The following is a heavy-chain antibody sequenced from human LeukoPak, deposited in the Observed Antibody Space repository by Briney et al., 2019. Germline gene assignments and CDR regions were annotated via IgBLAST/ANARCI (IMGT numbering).Heavy chain of an antibody. D-gene: IGHD3-10*01. J-gene: IGHJ4*02. V-gene: IGHV3-11*06. CDR3: ARGDYYGSGSHYDY. Sequence: GGSLRLSCAASGFTFSDYYMSWIRQAPGKGLEWVSSISSSSSYIYYADSVKGRFTISRDNAKNSLYLQMNSLRAEDTAVYYCARGDYYGSGSHYDYWGQGTLVTVSS. CDR2: ISSSSSYI. CDR1: GFTFSDYY.